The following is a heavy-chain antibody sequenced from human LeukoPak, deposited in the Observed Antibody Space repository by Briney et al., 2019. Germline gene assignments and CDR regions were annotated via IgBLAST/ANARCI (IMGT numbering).Heavy chain of an antibody. Sequence: ASVKVSCKASGYTFTGYYMHWVRQAPGQGLEWMGWINPNSGGTNYAQKFQGWVTMTRDTSISTAYMELSRLRTDDTAVYYCARGDNIRTSSPLVDYWGQGTLVTVSS. CDR3: ARGDNIRTSSPLVDY. CDR1: GYTFTGYY. J-gene: IGHJ4*02. D-gene: IGHD1-14*01. CDR2: INPNSGGT. V-gene: IGHV1-2*04.